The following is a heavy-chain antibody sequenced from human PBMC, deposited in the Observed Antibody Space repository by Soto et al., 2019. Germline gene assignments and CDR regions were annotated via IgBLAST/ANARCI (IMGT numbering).Heavy chain of an antibody. D-gene: IGHD3-10*01. Sequence: QVQLVQSGTEERKPGASVKVSCKALGYTFSTYAMHWVRRAPGQSLEWMGWFNGGNGNIKYSQKFEGRVTITTDTAESTAYMELNMLRSEDTAVYYCARGNVRGGCLDYWGQGTLVSVSS. CDR1: GYTFSTYA. V-gene: IGHV1-3*05. CDR3: ARGNVRGGCLDY. CDR2: FNGGNGNI. J-gene: IGHJ4*02.